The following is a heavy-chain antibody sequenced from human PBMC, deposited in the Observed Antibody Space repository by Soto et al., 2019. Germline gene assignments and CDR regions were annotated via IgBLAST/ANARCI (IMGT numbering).Heavy chain of an antibody. CDR1: GFSLSTSGMR. J-gene: IGHJ5*02. V-gene: IGHV2-70*04. Sequence: SGPTLVNPTQTLTLTCTFSGFSLSTSGMRVSWIRQPPGKALEWLARIDWDDDKFYSTTLKTRLTISKDISKNQVVLTMTNMDPVETATYYCAKTGTDGSWFDPWGLGTLVTVSS. D-gene: IGHD1-1*01. CDR3: AKTGTDGSWFDP. CDR2: IDWDDDK.